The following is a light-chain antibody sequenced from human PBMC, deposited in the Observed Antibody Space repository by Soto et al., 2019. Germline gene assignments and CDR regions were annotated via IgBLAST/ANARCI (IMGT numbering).Light chain of an antibody. V-gene: IGKV1-12*02. CDR1: QPIKTW. J-gene: IGKJ3*01. CDR2: TAS. Sequence: DIQLTQSQASVSAAVGDRINISCRASQPIKTWLAWYQQKPGKGPKLLSYTASTLETGVPSRFSGSGSGTDFTLTISRLKPEDAAIYACQQAASFPFTVGPGAKV. CDR3: QQAASFPFT.